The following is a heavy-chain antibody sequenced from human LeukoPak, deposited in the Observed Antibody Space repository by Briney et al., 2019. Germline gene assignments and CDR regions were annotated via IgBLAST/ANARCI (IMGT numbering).Heavy chain of an antibody. CDR1: GGSISSHY. V-gene: IGHV4-59*11. J-gene: IGHJ6*03. CDR3: GRDALVGYFSYYYMDV. Sequence: PSETLSLTCTVSGGSISSHYWTWIRQSPVKGLEWIGDISNSGSTSYNPSLKSRVTISIDTSRNQFSLKLSSVTAADTAVYYCGRDALVGYFSYYYMDVWGKGTTVTVSS. CDR2: ISNSGST. D-gene: IGHD2-15*01.